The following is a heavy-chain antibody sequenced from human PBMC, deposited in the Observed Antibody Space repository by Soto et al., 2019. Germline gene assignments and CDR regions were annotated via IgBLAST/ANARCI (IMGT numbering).Heavy chain of an antibody. D-gene: IGHD2-21*01. CDR2: IYHTGST. J-gene: IGHJ5*02. V-gene: IGHV4-31*03. CDR1: GGSISTVGHY. CDR3: AREERKGIISWFDP. Sequence: SETLSLTCSVSGGSISTVGHYWTWIRQPPGKGLEWIGSIYHTGSTYYSKSLRSRLTMSVDTSKSQFSLRLSSVTAADTAVYFCAREERKGIISWFDPWGQGTPVTV.